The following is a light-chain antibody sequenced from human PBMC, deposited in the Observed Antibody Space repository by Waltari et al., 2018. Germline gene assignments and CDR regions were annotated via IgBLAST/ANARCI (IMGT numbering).Light chain of an antibody. CDR2: DVS. J-gene: IGLJ1*01. CDR1: SSAVGLYDY. V-gene: IGLV2-14*01. CDR3: TSYTGSSTRYV. Sequence: QSALTQPASVSGSPGQSITISCTGTSSAVGLYDYVSWYQHHPGKAPKLVIYDVSYRPSGISTRFSASKSGNTASLTISGLQAEDEADYYCTSYTGSSTRYVFGTGTKVTVL.